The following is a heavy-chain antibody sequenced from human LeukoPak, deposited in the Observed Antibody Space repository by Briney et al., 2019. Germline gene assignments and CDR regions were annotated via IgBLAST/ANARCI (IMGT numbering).Heavy chain of an antibody. CDR1: GYSISSGYY. D-gene: IGHD6-13*01. CDR2: MYHSGST. Sequence: SETLSLTCAVSGYSISSGYYWGWIRQPPGKGLEWIGSMYHSGSTYYNPSLKSRVTISVDTSKKQFSLKLTSVTAADTAVYYCARDVYSGRPSRSPFDYWGQGTLVTVSS. CDR3: ARDVYSGRPSRSPFDY. V-gene: IGHV4-38-2*02. J-gene: IGHJ4*02.